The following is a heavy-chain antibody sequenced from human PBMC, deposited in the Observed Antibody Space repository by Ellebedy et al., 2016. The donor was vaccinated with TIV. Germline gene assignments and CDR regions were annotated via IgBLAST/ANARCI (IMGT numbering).Heavy chain of an antibody. CDR3: AKDSLVEIGCYSYFDY. CDR2: ISGSGSKI. D-gene: IGHD2-21*01. CDR1: GFIFSTYA. Sequence: GGSLRLXCAASGFIFSTYAMSGVRKARGEGLEWVSSISGSGSKIYYADSVKGRFTISRDNSKNTLYLQMNSLRAEDTAVYYCAKDSLVEIGCYSYFDYWGQGTLVTVSS. V-gene: IGHV3-23*01. J-gene: IGHJ4*02.